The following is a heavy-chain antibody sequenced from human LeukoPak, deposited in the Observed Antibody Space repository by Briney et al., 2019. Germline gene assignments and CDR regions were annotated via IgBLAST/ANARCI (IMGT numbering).Heavy chain of an antibody. D-gene: IGHD3-10*01. J-gene: IGHJ4*02. CDR1: GLSFSSFA. Sequence: PGGSLRLSCAASGLSFSSFAMSWVRQAPGKGLEWVSAISGSGGSTYNADSVKGRFTLSRDNSKNTLYLQMNSLRAEDTAVYYCGGSGSYYRLDYWGQGTLVTVSS. CDR2: ISGSGGST. V-gene: IGHV3-23*01. CDR3: GGSGSYYRLDY.